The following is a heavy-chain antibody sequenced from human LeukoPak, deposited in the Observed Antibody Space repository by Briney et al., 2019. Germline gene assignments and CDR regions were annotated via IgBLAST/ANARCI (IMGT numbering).Heavy chain of an antibody. CDR2: IKQDGSVK. CDR1: GYTFSRYW. CDR3: ASQSSGGFFEDY. D-gene: IGHD2-8*02. V-gene: IGHV3-7*01. J-gene: IGHJ4*02. Sequence: PGGSLRLSCAASGYTFSRYWMSWVRQAPGKGLECVANIKQDGSVKYYVDSVRGRFTISRDNAKNSLYLQMNSLRAEDTAVYYCASQSSGGFFEDYWGQGALVTVSS.